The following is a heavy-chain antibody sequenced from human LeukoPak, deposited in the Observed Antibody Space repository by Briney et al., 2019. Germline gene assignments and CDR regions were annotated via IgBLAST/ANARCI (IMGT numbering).Heavy chain of an antibody. D-gene: IGHD6-13*01. Sequence: AASVKVSCKASGYTFTSYAMHWVRQAPGQRLEWMGWINAGNGNTKYSQKFQGRVTITRDTSASTAYMELSSLRSEDTAVYYCAGPIAAAGGFDYWGQGTLVTVSS. CDR1: GYTFTSYA. CDR3: AGPIAAAGGFDY. J-gene: IGHJ4*02. CDR2: INAGNGNT. V-gene: IGHV1-3*01.